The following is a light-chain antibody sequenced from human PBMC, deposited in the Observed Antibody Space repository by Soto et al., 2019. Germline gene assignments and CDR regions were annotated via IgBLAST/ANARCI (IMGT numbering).Light chain of an antibody. CDR2: QVS. CDR1: SSDVGGYHY. Sequence: SVLTQPASVSGSPGQSMTISCTGSSSDVGGYHYVSWYQQHPGKAPKLIIYQVSHRPSGVSDRFSGSKSGNTASLTISGLQGEDEATYYCSSFTSTHTYVFGNGTKVTVL. V-gene: IGLV2-14*03. CDR3: SSFTSTHTYV. J-gene: IGLJ1*01.